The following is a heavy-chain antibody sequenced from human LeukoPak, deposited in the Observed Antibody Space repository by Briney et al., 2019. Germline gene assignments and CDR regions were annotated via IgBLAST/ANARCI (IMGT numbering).Heavy chain of an antibody. CDR2: ISSSSTI. Sequence: GGSLRLSCAASGFTFSSYSMNWVRQAPGKGLEWVSYISSSSTIYYADSVKGRFTISRDNAKNSLYLQMNSLRAEDTAVYYCASSSVSNGYWGQGTLVTVSS. V-gene: IGHV3-48*01. CDR1: GFTFSSYS. CDR3: ASSSVSNGY. D-gene: IGHD3-22*01. J-gene: IGHJ4*02.